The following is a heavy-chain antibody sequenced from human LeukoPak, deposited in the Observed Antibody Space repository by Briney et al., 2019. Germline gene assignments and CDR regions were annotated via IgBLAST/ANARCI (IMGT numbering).Heavy chain of an antibody. J-gene: IGHJ3*02. CDR2: IYHSGST. Sequence: SETLSLTCAVSGYSISSGYYWGWIRQPPGKGLEWIGSIYHSGSTYYNPSLKSRVTISVDTSKNQFSLKLSSVTAADTAVYYCARPRGLLYVMTDAFDIWGQGTMATVSS. CDR3: ARPRGLLYVMTDAFDI. V-gene: IGHV4-38-2*01. CDR1: GYSISSGYY. D-gene: IGHD4-11*01.